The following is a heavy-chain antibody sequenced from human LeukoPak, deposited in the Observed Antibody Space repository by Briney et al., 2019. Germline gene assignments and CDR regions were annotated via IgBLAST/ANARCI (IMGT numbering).Heavy chain of an antibody. CDR1: GFTFSSYS. V-gene: IGHV3-48*01. CDR3: AREWYSTYAF. CDR2: ISSSSSTI. Sequence: GGSLRLSCAASGFTFSSYSMNWVRQAPGKGLEWVSYISSSSSTIYYADSVKGRFTISRNNAKNSLYLQMNSLRADDTAVYYCAREWYSTYAFWGQGTLLTVSS. J-gene: IGHJ4*02. D-gene: IGHD6-13*01.